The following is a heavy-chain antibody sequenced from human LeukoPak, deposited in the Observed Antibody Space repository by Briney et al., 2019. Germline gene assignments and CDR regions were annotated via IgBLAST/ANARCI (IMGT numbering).Heavy chain of an antibody. J-gene: IGHJ4*02. Sequence: GSLRLSCAASGFTFSSYGMHWVRQAPGKGLEWVAVISYDGSNKYYADSVKGRFTISRDNSKNTLYLQMNSLRAEDTAVYYCAKDRYGGNSGFDYWGQGTLVTVSS. CDR1: GFTFSSYG. V-gene: IGHV3-30*18. CDR2: ISYDGSNK. D-gene: IGHD4-23*01. CDR3: AKDRYGGNSGFDY.